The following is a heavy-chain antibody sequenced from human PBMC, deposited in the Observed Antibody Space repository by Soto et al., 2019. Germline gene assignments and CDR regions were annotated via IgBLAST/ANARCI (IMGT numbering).Heavy chain of an antibody. Sequence: PGGSLRLSCAASGFTFSSYSMNWVRQAPGKGLEWVAVISYDGSKKYYADSVKGRFTISRDNSKNTLYLQMNSLSTDDTAVYYCAKDHLSGWYKYYFDYWGQGTLVTVSS. CDR1: GFTFSSYS. J-gene: IGHJ4*02. CDR2: ISYDGSKK. CDR3: AKDHLSGWYKYYFDY. D-gene: IGHD6-19*01. V-gene: IGHV3-30*18.